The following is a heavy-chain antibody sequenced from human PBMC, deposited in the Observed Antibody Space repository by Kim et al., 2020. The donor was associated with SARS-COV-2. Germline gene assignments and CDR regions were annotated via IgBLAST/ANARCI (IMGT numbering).Heavy chain of an antibody. CDR3: AKEDYGAHFDY. CDR1: GFTFDDYA. J-gene: IGHJ4*02. Sequence: GGSLRLSCAASGFTFDDYAMHWVRQAPGKGLEWVSGISWNSGSIGYADSVKGRFTISRDNAKNSLYLQMNSLRAEDTALYYCAKEDYGAHFDYWGQGTLVTVSS. V-gene: IGHV3-9*01. D-gene: IGHD4-17*01. CDR2: ISWNSGSI.